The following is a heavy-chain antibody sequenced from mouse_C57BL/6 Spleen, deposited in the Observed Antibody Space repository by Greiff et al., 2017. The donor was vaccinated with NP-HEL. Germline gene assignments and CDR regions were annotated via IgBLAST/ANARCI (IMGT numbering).Heavy chain of an antibody. Sequence: QVQLQQPGAELVKPGASVKLSCKASGYTFTSYWMQWVKQRPGQGLEWIGEIDPSDGYTNYTQKFKGKATLTVDTSSSTSYMQLSSLTSEDAAVYYCALYYGSSYGWYFDVWGTGTTVTVAS. CDR2: IDPSDGYT. D-gene: IGHD1-1*01. CDR1: GYTFTSYW. V-gene: IGHV1-50*01. J-gene: IGHJ1*03. CDR3: ALYYGSSYGWYFDV.